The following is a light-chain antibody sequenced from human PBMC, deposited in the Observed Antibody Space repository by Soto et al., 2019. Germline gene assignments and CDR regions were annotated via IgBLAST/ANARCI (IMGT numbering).Light chain of an antibody. CDR2: ASY. J-gene: IGKJ2*01. Sequence: DIQMTQSPSSVSASVGDRVTITCRASQGITNWFAWYQQKPGKAPKLLIYASYSLQSGVPPRFSGSGSGTDLTLTISSLQPEDFATYDCQQANSLPRTLGQGPKREIK. V-gene: IGKV1-12*01. CDR3: QQANSLPRT. CDR1: QGITNW.